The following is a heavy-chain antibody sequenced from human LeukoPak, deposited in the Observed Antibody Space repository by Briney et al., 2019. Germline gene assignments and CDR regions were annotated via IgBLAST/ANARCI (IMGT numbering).Heavy chain of an antibody. CDR3: ARDIVVVPAATEGDY. CDR1: GYTFTGYY. D-gene: IGHD2-2*01. Sequence: ASVKVSCKASGYTFTGYYMHWVRQAPGQGLEWMGRINPNSGGTNYAQKFQGRVTMTRDTSTSTAYMELSRLRSDDTAVYYCARDIVVVPAATEGDYWGQGTLVTVSS. J-gene: IGHJ4*02. CDR2: INPNSGGT. V-gene: IGHV1-2*06.